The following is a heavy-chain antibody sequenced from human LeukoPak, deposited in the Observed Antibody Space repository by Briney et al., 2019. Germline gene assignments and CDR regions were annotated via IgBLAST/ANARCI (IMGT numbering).Heavy chain of an antibody. V-gene: IGHV5-51*01. D-gene: IGHD3-9*01. CDR2: IYPGDSDT. J-gene: IGHJ5*02. CDR3: ARTERSRYSPNWFDP. CDR1: GYGFTNYW. Sequence: GESLKISCKGSGYGFTNYWIGWVRQMPGKGLEWMGIIYPGDSDTRYSPSFQGQVTISADRSISTAYLQWSSLKASDTAIYYCARTERSRYSPNWFDPWGQGTLVTVSS.